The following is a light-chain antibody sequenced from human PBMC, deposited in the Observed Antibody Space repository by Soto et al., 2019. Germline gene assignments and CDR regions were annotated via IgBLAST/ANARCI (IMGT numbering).Light chain of an antibody. J-gene: IGLJ3*02. Sequence: QSALTQPRSVSESPGQSVTISCTGTSRDVGAYNYVSWFQQHPAEVPKLIIFDVNKRPSGVPDRFSGSKSGNTASLTISGLQAEDEADYYCCSFGGTYLVFGGSTKVTVL. CDR2: DVN. V-gene: IGLV2-11*01. CDR3: CSFGGTYLV. CDR1: SRDVGAYNY.